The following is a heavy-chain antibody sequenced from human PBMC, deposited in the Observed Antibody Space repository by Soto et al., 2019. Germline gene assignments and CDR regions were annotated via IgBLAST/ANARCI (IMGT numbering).Heavy chain of an antibody. J-gene: IGHJ5*02. CDR1: GFTFSSYA. V-gene: IGHV3-23*01. Sequence: VQLLESGGGLVQPGGSLRLSCAASGFTFSSYAMSWVRLAPGEGLEWVSTISDGGGTYYADSVKGRFTISRDNAKNTLFLPMDNTRAGDTAIYYCAKVANYRSNPNYFDPLGQRALGTVSS. CDR2: ISDGGGT. CDR3: AKVANYRSNPNYFDP. D-gene: IGHD4-4*01.